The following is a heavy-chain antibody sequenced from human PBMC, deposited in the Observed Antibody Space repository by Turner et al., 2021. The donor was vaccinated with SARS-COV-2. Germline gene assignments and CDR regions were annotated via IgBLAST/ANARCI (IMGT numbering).Heavy chain of an antibody. CDR2: ISYDGSNK. Sequence: QVQLVESGGGVVQPGRSLRLPCAASGFTFSSYGMHWFRQAPGKGLEWVAVISYDGSNKYDADSVKGRFTISRDNSKNTLYLQMNSLRAEDTAVYYCAKDGAPFLLYFGEPTFYFDYWGQGTLVTVSS. V-gene: IGHV3-30*18. CDR1: GFTFSSYG. J-gene: IGHJ4*02. D-gene: IGHD3-10*01. CDR3: AKDGAPFLLYFGEPTFYFDY.